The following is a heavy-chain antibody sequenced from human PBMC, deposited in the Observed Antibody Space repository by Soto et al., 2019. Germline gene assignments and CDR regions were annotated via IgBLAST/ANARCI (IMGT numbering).Heavy chain of an antibody. CDR2: IKYSGTT. CDR3: ASITGEMATITGPFDI. Sequence: SETLSLTCTVSGGSISSSRCHWGWIRQPPGKGLEWIASIKYSGTTFYNPSLKSRVTLSVDTSKNQFALKLSSVTAAETAVYYCASITGEMATITGPFDIWGQGRMVT. J-gene: IGHJ3*02. D-gene: IGHD5-12*01. CDR1: GGSISSSRCH. V-gene: IGHV4-39*01.